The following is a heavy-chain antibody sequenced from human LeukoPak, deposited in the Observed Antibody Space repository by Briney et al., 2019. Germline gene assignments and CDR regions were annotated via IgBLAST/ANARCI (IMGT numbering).Heavy chain of an antibody. J-gene: IGHJ4*02. V-gene: IGHV3-30*03. CDR2: ISYDGSDK. CDR1: GFTFIRYG. D-gene: IGHD3-9*01. CDR3: ARGALRYSDY. Sequence: SGGSLRLSCAASGFTFIRYGMHWVRQAPAKGLERVAVISYDGSDKYYADSVKSRFTISRDNAKNSLYLQMNSLRDEDTAVYYCARGALRYSDYWGQGTLVTVSS.